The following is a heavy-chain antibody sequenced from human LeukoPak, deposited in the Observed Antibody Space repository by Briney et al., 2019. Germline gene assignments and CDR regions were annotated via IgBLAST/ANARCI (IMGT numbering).Heavy chain of an antibody. CDR1: GYSFTRYW. CDR3: ARHAGIGTASDY. CDR2: IDPSDSYT. D-gene: IGHD5-18*01. J-gene: IGHJ4*02. Sequence: GESLKISCKASGYSFTRYWISWVRQMPGKGLQWMGRIDPSDSYTNYSPSLQGHVTISTDKSISTAYLQWSSLKASDTAMYYCARHAGIGTASDYWGQGTLVTVSS. V-gene: IGHV5-10-1*01.